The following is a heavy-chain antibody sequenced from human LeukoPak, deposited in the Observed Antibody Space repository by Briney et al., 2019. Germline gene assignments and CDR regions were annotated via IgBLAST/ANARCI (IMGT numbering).Heavy chain of an antibody. CDR3: ARENCSGGSCYSGLMWRTNWFDP. CDR2: INPSGGST. V-gene: IGHV1-46*01. CDR1: GYMFTSYY. Sequence: ASVKVSCKASGYMFTSYYMHWVRQAPGQGLEWMGIINPSGGSTSYAQKFQGRVTMTRDMSTSTVYMELSSLRSEDTAVYYCARENCSGGSCYSGLMWRTNWFDPWGQGTLVTVSS. D-gene: IGHD2-15*01. J-gene: IGHJ5*02.